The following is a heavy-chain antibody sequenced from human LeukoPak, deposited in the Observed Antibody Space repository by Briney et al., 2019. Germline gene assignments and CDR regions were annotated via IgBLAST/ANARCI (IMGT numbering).Heavy chain of an antibody. Sequence: PGGSLRLSCGASGFTFSSYWMNWVRQAPGKGLEWVANIKQDGSETGYVDSVKGRFIISRDNSKNTLYLQMNSLRAEDTAVYYCARYDARMITFDIWGQGTMVTVSS. CDR3: ARYDARMITFDI. CDR1: GFTFSSYW. J-gene: IGHJ3*02. CDR2: IKQDGSET. D-gene: IGHD3-16*01. V-gene: IGHV3-7*01.